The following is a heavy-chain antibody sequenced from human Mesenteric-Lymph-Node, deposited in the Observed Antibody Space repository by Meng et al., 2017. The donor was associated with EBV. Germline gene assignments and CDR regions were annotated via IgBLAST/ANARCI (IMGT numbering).Heavy chain of an antibody. CDR3: ASAWGSGSELDP. Sequence: QVQRVQSGAEVKKPGASVKVSCKGSGYTFTRYYIHWVRQAPGQGLEWMGIINPSGDFTSYAPKFQGRVTMTRDTSTNTVYMELSSLRSEDTAVYFCASAWGSGSELDPWGQGTLVTVSS. V-gene: IGHV1-46*01. J-gene: IGHJ5*02. D-gene: IGHD3-22*01. CDR2: INPSGDFT. CDR1: GYTFTRYY.